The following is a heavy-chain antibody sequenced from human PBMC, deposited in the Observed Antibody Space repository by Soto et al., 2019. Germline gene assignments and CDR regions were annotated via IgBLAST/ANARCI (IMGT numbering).Heavy chain of an antibody. CDR1: GDSVSINIAA. J-gene: IGHJ4*02. D-gene: IGHD1-26*01. V-gene: IGHV6-1*01. Sequence: PSQTLSRTCAISGDSVSINIAACNWIRQSPSRGLEWLGRTYYRSKWYNDYAVSVKSRITINPDTSKNQFSLQLNSVTPEDTAVYYCERDPREWELGGFDYWGQGTLVTVSS. CDR3: ERDPREWELGGFDY. CDR2: TYYRSKWYN.